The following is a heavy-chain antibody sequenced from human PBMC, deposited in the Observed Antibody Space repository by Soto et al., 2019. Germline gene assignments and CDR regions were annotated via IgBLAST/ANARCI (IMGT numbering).Heavy chain of an antibody. Sequence: ASVKVSCKASGGTFSSYTISWVRQAPGQGLEWMGRIIPIRGITNYVQKFQGRVTITADKSTSTVYMELSSLRSEDTALYYCASAAWTTVTNRLNDVFDVWGQGTMVTVSS. CDR1: GGTFSSYT. CDR2: IIPIRGIT. CDR3: ASAAWTTVTNRLNDVFDV. J-gene: IGHJ3*01. V-gene: IGHV1-69*02. D-gene: IGHD4-4*01.